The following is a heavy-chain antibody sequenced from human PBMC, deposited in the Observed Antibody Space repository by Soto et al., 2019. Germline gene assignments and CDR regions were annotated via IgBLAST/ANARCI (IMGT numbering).Heavy chain of an antibody. D-gene: IGHD3-10*01. CDR3: ARFWYYYGSGSYYRSPEPEDY. V-gene: IGHV1-46*03. J-gene: IGHJ4*02. CDR2: INPSGGST. CDR1: GYTFTSYY. Sequence: GASVKVSCKASGYTFTSYYMHWVRQAPGQGLEWMGIINPSGGSTSYAQKFQGRVTMTRDTSTSTVYMELSSLRSEDTAVYYCARFWYYYGSGSYYRSPEPEDYWGQGTLVTVSS.